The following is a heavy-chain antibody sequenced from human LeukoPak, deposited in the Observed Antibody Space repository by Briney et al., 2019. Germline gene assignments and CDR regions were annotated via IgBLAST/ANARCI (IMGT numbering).Heavy chain of an antibody. CDR3: ASTTIAAAGTIDY. D-gene: IGHD6-13*01. Sequence: SETLSLTCAVYGGSFSGYYWSWIRQPPGKGLEWIGSIYHSGRTYYNPSLKSRVTISVDTSKNQFSLKLNSVTAADTAVYYCASTTIAAAGTIDYWGQGTLVTVSS. CDR1: GGSFSGYY. CDR2: IYHSGRT. J-gene: IGHJ4*02. V-gene: IGHV4-34*01.